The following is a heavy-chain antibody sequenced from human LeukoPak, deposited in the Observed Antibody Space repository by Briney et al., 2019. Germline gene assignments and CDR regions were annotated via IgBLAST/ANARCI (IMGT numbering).Heavy chain of an antibody. CDR2: VSFRSSI. V-gene: IGHV3-21*01. CDR1: GFIFNSYS. Sequence: GGSLRLSCAASGFIFNSYSMNWIRQAPGKGLEWVSSVSFRSSISYADSVKGRFTISRDNAKNSLYLQMNSLRAEDTAVYYCAREASIVVVRRDSWDHYYYYYMDVWGKGTTVTVSS. J-gene: IGHJ6*03. CDR3: AREASIVVVRRDSWDHYYYYYMDV. D-gene: IGHD2-2*01.